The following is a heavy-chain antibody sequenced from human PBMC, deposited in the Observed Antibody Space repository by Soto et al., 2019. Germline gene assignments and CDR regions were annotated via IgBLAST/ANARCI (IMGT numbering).Heavy chain of an antibody. Sequence: ASVKVSCKASGYTFTSYGISWVRQAPGQGLEWMGWISAYNGNTNYAQKLQGRVTMTTDTSISTAYMELSSLRSEDTAVYYCARKDSSGWPNYYYYYMDVWGKGTTVTVSS. J-gene: IGHJ6*03. CDR3: ARKDSSGWPNYYYYYMDV. CDR2: ISAYNGNT. V-gene: IGHV1-18*01. CDR1: GYTFTSYG. D-gene: IGHD6-19*01.